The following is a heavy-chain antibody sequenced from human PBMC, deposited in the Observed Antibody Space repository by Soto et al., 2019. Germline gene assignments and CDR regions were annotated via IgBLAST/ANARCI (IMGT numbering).Heavy chain of an antibody. V-gene: IGHV3-21*01. CDR3: ARGPFRKYQLPNHYYYDMDD. D-gene: IGHD2-2*01. Sequence: PGGSLRLSCAASGFTFSSYSMNWVRQAPGKGLEWVSSISSSSSYIYYADSVKGRFTISRDNAKNSLYLQMNSLRAEDTAVYYCARGPFRKYQLPNHYYYDMDDWGKGTTVSVSS. CDR1: GFTFSSYS. J-gene: IGHJ6*03. CDR2: ISSSSSYI.